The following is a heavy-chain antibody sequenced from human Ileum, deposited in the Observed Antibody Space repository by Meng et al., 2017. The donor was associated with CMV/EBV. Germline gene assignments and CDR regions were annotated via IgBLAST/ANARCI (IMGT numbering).Heavy chain of an antibody. CDR3: ASGGGSWLDAFDI. J-gene: IGHJ3*02. V-gene: IGHV1-2*02. CDR1: GYTFTGDY. CDR2: INPNSGGT. Sequence: ASVQVSCKASGYTFTGDYMHWLRQAPGQGLEWMGWINPNSGGTNYAQKFQGRVTMTRDKSISTAYMELSRLRSDDTAVYYCASGGGSWLDAFDIWGQGTMVTVSS. D-gene: IGHD1-26*01.